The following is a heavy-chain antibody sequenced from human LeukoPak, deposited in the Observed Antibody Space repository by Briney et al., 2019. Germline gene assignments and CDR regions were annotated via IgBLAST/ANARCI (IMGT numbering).Heavy chain of an antibody. CDR1: GFTFSSYS. CDR2: ISSSSSYI. CDR3: AKDNPFSGYDGRDY. D-gene: IGHD5-12*01. J-gene: IGHJ4*02. V-gene: IGHV3-21*04. Sequence: GGSLRLSCAASGFTFSSYSINWVRQAPGKGLEWVSSISSSSSYIYYADSVKGRFTISRDNSKNTLYLQMHSLRAEDTAVYYCAKDNPFSGYDGRDYWGQGTLVAVSS.